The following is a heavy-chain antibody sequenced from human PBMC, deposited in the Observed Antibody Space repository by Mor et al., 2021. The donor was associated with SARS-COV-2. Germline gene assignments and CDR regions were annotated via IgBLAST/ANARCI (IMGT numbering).Heavy chain of an antibody. J-gene: IGHJ4*02. CDR3: ARASGSYYSLSDY. D-gene: IGHD1-26*01. V-gene: IGHV3-11*01. Sequence: YADSVKGRFTISRDNAKNSLYLQMHSLRAEDTAVYYCARASGSYYSLSDYWGQGT.